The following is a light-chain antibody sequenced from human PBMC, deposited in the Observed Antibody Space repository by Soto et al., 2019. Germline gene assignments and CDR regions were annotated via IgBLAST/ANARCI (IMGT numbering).Light chain of an antibody. CDR1: QSVGNN. Sequence: ETVMTQSPAILSVSPGESATLSCRASQSVGNNLAWYQQKPGQAPRLLIFGASTRATGIPARFSGSGSGTEFTLTISSLQSEDFAVYSCQHYNHWPLTFGPGTKVD. V-gene: IGKV3-15*01. J-gene: IGKJ3*01. CDR3: QHYNHWPLT. CDR2: GAS.